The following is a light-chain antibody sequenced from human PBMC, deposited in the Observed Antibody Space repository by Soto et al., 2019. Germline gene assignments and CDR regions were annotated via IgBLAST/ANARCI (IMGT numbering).Light chain of an antibody. CDR2: GAS. Sequence: EIVLTQSPDTLSLSPGERATLSCRASQRISSTHLVWYQQKPGQAPSLLIFGASSRATGIPDRFSGSGSGTDFTLTISGLEPEDFAVYYCQQYATSPGTFGQGTKVAIK. J-gene: IGKJ1*01. V-gene: IGKV3-20*01. CDR1: QRISSTH. CDR3: QQYATSPGT.